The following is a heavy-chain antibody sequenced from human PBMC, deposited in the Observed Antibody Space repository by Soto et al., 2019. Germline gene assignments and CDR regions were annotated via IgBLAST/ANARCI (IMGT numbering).Heavy chain of an antibody. V-gene: IGHV3-21*01. CDR1: GFTFNTYD. Sequence: EVQLVESGGGLVKPGGSLRLSCAASGFTFNTYDMNWVRQAPGKGLEWVSSITTSSAYIYYADSLKGRITLSRDNAKNSLFLQMTSLRAEDTALYYCVRSGTARLLRHSWFDTWGQGTLVTVSS. D-gene: IGHD2-15*01. CDR2: ITTSSAYI. CDR3: VRSGTARLLRHSWFDT. J-gene: IGHJ5*02.